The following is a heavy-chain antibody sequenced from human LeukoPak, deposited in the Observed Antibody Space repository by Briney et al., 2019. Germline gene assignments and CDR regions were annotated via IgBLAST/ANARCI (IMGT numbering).Heavy chain of an antibody. D-gene: IGHD6-19*01. Sequence: SETLSLTCTVSGGSISSYYWSWIRQPPGKGLEWIGYIYYSGSANYNPSLKSRVTISVDTSKNQFSLKLSSVTAADTAVYYCARRASGWYEGWFDPWGQGTLVTVSS. J-gene: IGHJ5*02. CDR2: IYYSGSA. V-gene: IGHV4-59*08. CDR1: GGSISSYY. CDR3: ARRASGWYEGWFDP.